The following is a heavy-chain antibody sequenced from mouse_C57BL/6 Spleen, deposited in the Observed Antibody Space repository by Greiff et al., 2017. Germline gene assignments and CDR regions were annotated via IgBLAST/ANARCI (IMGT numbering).Heavy chain of an antibody. Sequence: EVQLQQSGPVLVKPGASVKMSCKASGYTFTDYYMNWVKQSHGKSLEWIGVINPYNGGTSYNQKFKGKATLTVDKSSSTAYMELNSLTSEDSAVYYCARKSGPYGSSGYFDVWGTGTTVTVSS. J-gene: IGHJ1*03. V-gene: IGHV1-19*01. CDR1: GYTFTDYY. CDR3: ARKSGPYGSSGYFDV. D-gene: IGHD1-1*01. CDR2: INPYNGGT.